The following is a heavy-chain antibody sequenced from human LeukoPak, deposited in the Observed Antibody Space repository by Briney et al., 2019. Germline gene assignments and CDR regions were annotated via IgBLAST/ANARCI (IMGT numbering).Heavy chain of an antibody. Sequence: SETLSLTCTVSGDSIIGYYWSWIRQSPGKGLEWIGYIYNTVYTNYNPSLKSRVTVSVDMSKKQFSLRLTSVTAADTAVYYCARSRYYDSSGYNPTYYFDYWGQGILVTVSS. D-gene: IGHD3-22*01. CDR3: ARSRYYDSSGYNPTYYFDY. V-gene: IGHV4-59*01. J-gene: IGHJ4*02. CDR1: GDSIIGYY. CDR2: IYNTVYT.